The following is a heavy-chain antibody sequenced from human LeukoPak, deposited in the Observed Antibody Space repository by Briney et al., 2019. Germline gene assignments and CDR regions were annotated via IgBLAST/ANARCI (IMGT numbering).Heavy chain of an antibody. D-gene: IGHD3-10*01. V-gene: IGHV3-48*03. CDR2: ISSSGSTI. J-gene: IGHJ4*02. CDR1: GFTFSSYE. Sequence: PGGSLRLSCAASGFTFSSYEMNWVRQAPGKGLEWVSYISSSGSTIYYADSVKGRFTISRDNAKNSLYLQTNSLRAEDTAVYYCASYTYYGSGIFDYWGQGTLVTVSS. CDR3: ASYTYYGSGIFDY.